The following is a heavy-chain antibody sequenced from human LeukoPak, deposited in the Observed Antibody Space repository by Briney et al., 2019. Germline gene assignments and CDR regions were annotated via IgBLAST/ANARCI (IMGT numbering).Heavy chain of an antibody. Sequence: GGSLRLSCAASGFTFSTYEINWVRQAPGKGLEWLSHISTSGSSIHYADSVKGRFTISRDNAKNSLYLQMNSLRVEDTAVYYCARVKTGSSWFDYWGQGTLVTVSS. CDR1: GFTFSTYE. D-gene: IGHD6-13*01. J-gene: IGHJ4*02. V-gene: IGHV3-48*03. CDR2: ISTSGSSI. CDR3: ARVKTGSSWFDY.